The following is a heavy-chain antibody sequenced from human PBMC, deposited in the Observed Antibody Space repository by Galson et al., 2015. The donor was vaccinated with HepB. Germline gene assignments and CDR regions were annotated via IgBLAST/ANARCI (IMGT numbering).Heavy chain of an antibody. J-gene: IGHJ4*02. CDR3: ARASSGWYVYFDY. CDR1: GYTFTGYY. CDR2: INPNSGGT. D-gene: IGHD6-19*01. Sequence: SVKVSCKASGYTFTGYYMHWVRQAPGQGLEWMGWINPNSGGTNYAQKFQGRVTMTRDTSISTAYMELSRLTSDDTALYYCARASSGWYVYFDYWGQGTLVTVSS. V-gene: IGHV1-2*02.